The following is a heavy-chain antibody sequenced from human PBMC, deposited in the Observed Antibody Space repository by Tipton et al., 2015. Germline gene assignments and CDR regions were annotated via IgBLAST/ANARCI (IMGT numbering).Heavy chain of an antibody. CDR2: IWYHGSDE. CDR3: ANSHSGYYDSRGRPYYFGS. V-gene: IGHV3-33*03. CDR1: GLTFSTYG. D-gene: IGHD3-22*01. Sequence: SLRLSCAASGLTFSTYGMHWVRQAPGKGLEWVAVIWYHGSDEYYADSVKGRFTISRDNSKNALYLQMNSLRPGDTAVYYCANSHSGYYDSRGRPYYFGSWGQGTLVSVSS. J-gene: IGHJ4*02.